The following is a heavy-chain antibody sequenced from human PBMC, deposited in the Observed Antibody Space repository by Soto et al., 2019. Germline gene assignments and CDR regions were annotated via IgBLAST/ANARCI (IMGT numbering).Heavy chain of an antibody. J-gene: IGHJ5*02. CDR3: AHIPNYYQYDWFDP. CDR2: IYWDDDK. Sequence: KESGPTLVKPTQTLTLTCPFSGFSLTTRGVGVGWIRQPPGKALECLALIYWDDDKRYSPSLQSRLSITKDTSKNQVVLTMTNVDPVDTATYYCAHIPNYYQYDWFDPWGQGTLVSVSS. CDR1: GFSLTTRGVG. V-gene: IGHV2-5*02. D-gene: IGHD3-16*01.